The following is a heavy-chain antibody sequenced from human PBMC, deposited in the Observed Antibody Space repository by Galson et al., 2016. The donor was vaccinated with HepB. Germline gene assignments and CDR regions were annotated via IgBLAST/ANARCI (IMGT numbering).Heavy chain of an antibody. CDR1: GFMFGTYI. J-gene: IGHJ6*04. CDR3: ARVMFSPSSRRSYYCDGMDV. V-gene: IGHV3-21*01. D-gene: IGHD2-21*01. CDR2: ISGGSSYR. Sequence: SLRLSCAASGFMFGTYIMSWVRQPPGRGLEWVSSISGGSSYRYYAASVRGRFTISRDNARNSLYLQMDGLRDEDTAIYYCARVMFSPSSRRSYYCDGMDVWGRGTAVTVST.